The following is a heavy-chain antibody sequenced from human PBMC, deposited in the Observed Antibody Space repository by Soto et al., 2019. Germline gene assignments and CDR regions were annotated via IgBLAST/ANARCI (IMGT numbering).Heavy chain of an antibody. CDR3: ARYSLWFGDAYCGMDV. D-gene: IGHD3-10*01. V-gene: IGHV5-51*01. CDR2: IYPGDSDT. J-gene: IGHJ6*02. Sequence: LGESLKISCKGSGYSFTSYWIGWVRQMPGKGLEWMGIIYPGDSDTRYSPSFQGQVTISADKSISTAYLQWSSLKASDTAMYYCARYSLWFGDAYCGMDVWGQGTTVTVSS. CDR1: GYSFTSYW.